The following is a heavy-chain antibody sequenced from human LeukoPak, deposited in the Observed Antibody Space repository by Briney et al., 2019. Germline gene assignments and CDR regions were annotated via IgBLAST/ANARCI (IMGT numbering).Heavy chain of an antibody. Sequence: GASVKVSCKASGYTXTNHGITWVRQAPGQGPEWMGWISAYNGNTNYAQHLQGRVTMTTDTSTTTAYMELRSLTSADTAVYYCARTYSSYFSSSEFDYRGQGTLVTVSS. CDR1: GYTXTNHG. CDR2: ISAYNGNT. CDR3: ARTYSSYFSSSEFDY. V-gene: IGHV1-18*01. J-gene: IGHJ4*02. D-gene: IGHD6-13*01.